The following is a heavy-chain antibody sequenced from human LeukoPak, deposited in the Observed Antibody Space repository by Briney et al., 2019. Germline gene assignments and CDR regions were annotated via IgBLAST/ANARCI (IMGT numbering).Heavy chain of an antibody. V-gene: IGHV3-30-3*01. CDR2: ISYDGSSK. J-gene: IGHJ4*02. CDR3: ARGTSYSNSRAAY. D-gene: IGHD4-11*01. Sequence: GGSLRLSCAASGFTFSSYAMHWVRQAPGKGLEWVAVISYDGSSKFYADSVKGRFTISRDNSKNTLYLQMNSLRPEDTAVYYCARGTSYSNSRAAYWGQGTLATVSS. CDR1: GFTFSSYA.